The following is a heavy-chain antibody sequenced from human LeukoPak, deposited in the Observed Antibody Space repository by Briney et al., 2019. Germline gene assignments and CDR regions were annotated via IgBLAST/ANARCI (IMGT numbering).Heavy chain of an antibody. CDR1: GFTFSSYA. J-gene: IGHJ4*02. CDR2: ISGSGGST. Sequence: GGSLRLSCAASGFTFSSYAMSWVRQAPGKGLEWVSAISGSGGSTYYADSVKGRFTIPRDNSKNTLYLQMNSLRAEDTAVYYCAKHIVVVTAQFDYWGQGTLVTVSS. V-gene: IGHV3-23*01. CDR3: AKHIVVVTAQFDY. D-gene: IGHD2-21*02.